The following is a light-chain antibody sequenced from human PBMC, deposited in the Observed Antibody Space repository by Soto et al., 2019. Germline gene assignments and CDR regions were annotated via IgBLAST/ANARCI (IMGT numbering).Light chain of an antibody. Sequence: EIVLTQSPGTLSLSPGERATLSCRASQSVSSSYLAWYQQKPGQAPRPLIYGASSRAIGIPDRFSGSGSGTDXXLTISRXXXEDFXXYXCQQYGSSPWTFGQGTKVEIK. CDR1: QSVSSSY. CDR3: QQYGSSPWT. V-gene: IGKV3-20*01. J-gene: IGKJ1*01. CDR2: GAS.